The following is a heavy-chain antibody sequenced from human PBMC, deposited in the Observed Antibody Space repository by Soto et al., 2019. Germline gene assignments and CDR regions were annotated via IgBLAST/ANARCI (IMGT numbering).Heavy chain of an antibody. J-gene: IGHJ4*02. CDR3: ARHPGYYDILTGYSTYYFDY. D-gene: IGHD3-9*01. CDR2: IYYRGNT. V-gene: IGHV4-59*08. CDR1: GVSISSYY. Sequence: PSETLSLTCTVSGVSISSYYWSWIRQPPGKGLEWIGYIYYRGNTSYNPSLKSRVTISLDTSKNQFSLKLSSVTAADTAVYYCARHPGYYDILTGYSTYYFDYWGQGILVTVSS.